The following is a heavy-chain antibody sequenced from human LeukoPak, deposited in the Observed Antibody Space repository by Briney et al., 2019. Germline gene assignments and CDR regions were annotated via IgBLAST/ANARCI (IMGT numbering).Heavy chain of an antibody. V-gene: IGHV3-23*01. J-gene: IGHJ4*02. CDR3: AKPLYDSSGYYLEIFDY. CDR1: GFTFSSYA. D-gene: IGHD3-22*01. Sequence: GGSLRLSCAASGFTFSSYAMSWVRQAPGKGLEWVSAISGSGGSTYYADSVKGRFTISRDNSKNTLYLQMNSLRAEDTAVYYCAKPLYDSSGYYLEIFDYWGPGTLVTVSS. CDR2: ISGSGGST.